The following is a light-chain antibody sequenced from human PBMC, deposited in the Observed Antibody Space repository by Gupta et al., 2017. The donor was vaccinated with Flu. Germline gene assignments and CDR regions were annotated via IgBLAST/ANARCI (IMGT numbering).Light chain of an antibody. V-gene: IGLV1-44*01. CDR3: SGWDDSLKSHVA. Sequence: QSVLSPPPPVSGAPGPRITISCSGRHSNFGNSPVNWYQQVPGTTPKLVIFNNDERPSGVADRFSGSKSGTSASLAISGLQSDDEADYYCSGWDDSLKSHVAFGGGTKLTVL. CDR2: NND. CDR1: HSNFGNSP. J-gene: IGLJ2*01.